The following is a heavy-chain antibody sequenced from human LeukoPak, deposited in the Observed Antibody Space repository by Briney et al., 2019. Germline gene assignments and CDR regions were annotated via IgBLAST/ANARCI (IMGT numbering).Heavy chain of an antibody. Sequence: SGGSLRLSCAASGFTFSSYSMNWVRQAPGKGLEWVSYISSSSSTIYYVDSVKGRFTISRDNAKNSLYLQMNSLRAEDTAVYYCATSTGHLNYWGQGTLVTVSS. J-gene: IGHJ4*02. CDR2: ISSSSSTI. D-gene: IGHD2-2*01. CDR1: GFTFSSYS. CDR3: ATSTGHLNY. V-gene: IGHV3-48*04.